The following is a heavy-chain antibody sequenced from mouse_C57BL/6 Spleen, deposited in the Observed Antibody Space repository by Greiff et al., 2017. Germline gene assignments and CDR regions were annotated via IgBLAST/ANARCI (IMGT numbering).Heavy chain of an antibody. CDR2: IDPSDSET. V-gene: IGHV1-52*01. J-gene: IGHJ4*01. CDR3: ARSVWLLRGGLRPFAMDY. Sequence: QVQLKESGAELVRPGSSVKLSCKASGYTFTSYWMHWVKQRPIQGLEWIGNIDPSDSETHYNQKFKDKATLTVDKSSSTAYMQLSSLTSEDSAVYYCARSVWLLRGGLRPFAMDYWGQGTSVTVSS. D-gene: IGHD2-3*01. CDR1: GYTFTSYW.